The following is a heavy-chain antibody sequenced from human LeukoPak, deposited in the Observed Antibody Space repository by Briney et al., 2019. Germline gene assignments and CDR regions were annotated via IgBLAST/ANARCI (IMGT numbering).Heavy chain of an antibody. CDR2: INRDGSQR. CDR3: ARDSTYSSGSRFYDRFDY. V-gene: IGHV3-7*03. CDR1: GFSLSAYW. Sequence: GGSLRLSCAASGFSLSAYWMTWVRQAPGKGLEWVANINRDGSQRNHVDSVKGRFTISRDNAKNSLYLQMDSLTAEDTAVYYCARDSTYSSGSRFYDRFDYWGQGTLVTVSS. J-gene: IGHJ4*02. D-gene: IGHD2-15*01.